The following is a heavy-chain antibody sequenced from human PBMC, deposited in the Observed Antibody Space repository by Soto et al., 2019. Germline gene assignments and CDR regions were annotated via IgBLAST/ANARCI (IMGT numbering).Heavy chain of an antibody. V-gene: IGHV3-74*01. CDR3: VRSLIYGGYLTYFDY. CDR1: GFTFSSYW. CDR2: INADGSVT. J-gene: IGHJ4*02. D-gene: IGHD5-12*01. Sequence: PGGSLRLACAASGFTFSSYWMHWVRQAPGKGLVWVSRINADGSVTAYADSVKGRFTISRDNAKNTLYLQMNSLRAEDTAVYYCVRSLIYGGYLTYFDYWGQGTLVTVSS.